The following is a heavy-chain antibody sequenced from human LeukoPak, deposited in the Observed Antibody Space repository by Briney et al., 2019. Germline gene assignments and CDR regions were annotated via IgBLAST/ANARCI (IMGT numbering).Heavy chain of an antibody. Sequence: ASVKVSCKASGYTFTGYYMHWVRQAPGKGLEWMGGFDPEDGETIYAQKFQGRVTMTEDTSTDTAYMELSSLRSEDTAVYYCATEASYGYAFDYWGQGTLVTVSS. CDR2: FDPEDGET. CDR1: GYTFTGYY. J-gene: IGHJ4*02. CDR3: ATEASYGYAFDY. D-gene: IGHD5-18*01. V-gene: IGHV1-24*01.